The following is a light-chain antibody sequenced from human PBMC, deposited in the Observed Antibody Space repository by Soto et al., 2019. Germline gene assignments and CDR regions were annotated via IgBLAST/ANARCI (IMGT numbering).Light chain of an antibody. CDR1: QTTSGKY. J-gene: IGKJ5*01. CDR2: GAS. Sequence: IAMSPSPGTLCVSPGESATLSCRTSQTTSGKYLAWYQQRPGLAPRLLVYGASRRATGVPDRFRGSGSGTEFSLTISGLEPQDFAVYFCQHYGSSPTVTFGQGTRLEIK. V-gene: IGKV3-20*01. CDR3: QHYGSSPTVT.